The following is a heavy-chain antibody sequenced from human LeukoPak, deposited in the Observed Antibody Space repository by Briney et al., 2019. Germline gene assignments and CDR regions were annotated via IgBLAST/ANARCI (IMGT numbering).Heavy chain of an antibody. CDR1: GGTFSSYA. Sequence: EASVKASCKASGGTFSSYAISWVRQAPGQGHEWMGRIIPIFGTANYAQKFQGRVTITTDESTSTAYMELSSLRSEDTAVYYCARDDPFTVFDPWGQGTLVTVSS. D-gene: IGHD4-17*01. CDR2: IIPIFGTA. J-gene: IGHJ5*02. CDR3: ARDDPFTVFDP. V-gene: IGHV1-69*05.